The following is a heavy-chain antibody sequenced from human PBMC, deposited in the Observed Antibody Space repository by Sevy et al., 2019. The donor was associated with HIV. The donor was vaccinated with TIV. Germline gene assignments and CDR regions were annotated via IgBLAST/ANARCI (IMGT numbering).Heavy chain of an antibody. Sequence: GGSLRLSCTASGFTFSSFSMSWVRQAPGKGLEWVASINSRSTYIYHADPVKGRFTISRDNTKNSLYLQMNSLRAEDTAVYYCAKDQSGAFDIWGQGTMVTVSS. CDR1: GFTFSSFS. D-gene: IGHD3-10*01. J-gene: IGHJ3*02. CDR3: AKDQSGAFDI. CDR2: INSRSTYI. V-gene: IGHV3-21*04.